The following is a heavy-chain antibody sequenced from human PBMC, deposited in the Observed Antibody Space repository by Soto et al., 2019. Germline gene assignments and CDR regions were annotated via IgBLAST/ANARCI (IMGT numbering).Heavy chain of an antibody. CDR2: LNPNGGST. J-gene: IGHJ4*02. V-gene: IGHV1-46*01. D-gene: IGHD6-13*01. CDR3: ARNLAAGDY. CDR1: GYTFTNSY. Sequence: QVQLVQSGAEVKKPGASVKVSCKASGYTFTNSYIHWVRQAPGQGLEWMALLNPNGGSTNYAQNLQGTVTVTRDTSTSTVYMGMTSLTSEETAVYYCARNLAAGDYWGQGTLVTVSS.